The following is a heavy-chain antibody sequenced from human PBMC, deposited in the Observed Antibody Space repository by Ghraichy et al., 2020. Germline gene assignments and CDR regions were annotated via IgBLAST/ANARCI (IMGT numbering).Heavy chain of an antibody. D-gene: IGHD2-15*01. CDR3: ARRPGSTLSLTYYYYGMDV. J-gene: IGHJ6*02. Sequence: SVKVSCKASGGTFSSYAISWVRQAPGQGLEWMGGIIPIFGTANYAQKFQGRVTITADESTSTAYMELSSLRSEDTAVYYCARRPGSTLSLTYYYYGMDVWGQGTTVTVSS. CDR1: GGTFSSYA. V-gene: IGHV1-69*13. CDR2: IIPIFGTA.